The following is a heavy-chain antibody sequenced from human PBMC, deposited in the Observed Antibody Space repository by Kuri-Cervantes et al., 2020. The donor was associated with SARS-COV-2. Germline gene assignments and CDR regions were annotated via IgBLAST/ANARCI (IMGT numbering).Heavy chain of an antibody. V-gene: IGHV3-30-3*01. J-gene: IGHJ4*02. D-gene: IGHD3-22*01. CDR3: ASSYYYDSSGYIFDY. Sequence: LSLTCAASGFTFSSYAMHWVRQAPGKGLEWVAVISYDGSNKYYADSVKGRFTISRDNAKNSLYLQMNSLRAEDTAVYYCASSYYYDSSGYIFDYWGQGTLVTVSS. CDR2: ISYDGSNK. CDR1: GFTFSSYA.